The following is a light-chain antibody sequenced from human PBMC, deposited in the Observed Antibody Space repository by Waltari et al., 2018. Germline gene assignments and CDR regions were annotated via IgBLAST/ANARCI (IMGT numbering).Light chain of an antibody. Sequence: QSALPQPAPVSGSPGQPITLSCSGSSSDVGGAGSVSWYHDHRGQAPKVLIYDVKNRPSGLSDRFSGSKSGNTASLTISGLQAEDEATYYCSSQSSYNVVIFGVGTKLTVL. J-gene: IGLJ2*01. CDR2: DVK. CDR1: SSDVGGAGS. CDR3: SSQSSYNVVI. V-gene: IGLV2-14*03.